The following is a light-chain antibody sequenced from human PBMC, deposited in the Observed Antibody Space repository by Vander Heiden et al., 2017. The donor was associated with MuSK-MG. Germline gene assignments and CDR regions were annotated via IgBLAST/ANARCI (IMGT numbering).Light chain of an antibody. J-gene: IGKJ5*01. CDR2: GAS. Sequence: EIVLTQSPGTLSLSPGERATLSCRASQSVSSSYLDWYQQKPGQAPRLLIYGASSSANGIPDRFSGSGYETDFTLTSSRREPEDFAVYYGQQYRSSNTFGQGTRLEIK. V-gene: IGKV3-20*01. CDR3: QQYRSSNT. CDR1: QSVSSSY.